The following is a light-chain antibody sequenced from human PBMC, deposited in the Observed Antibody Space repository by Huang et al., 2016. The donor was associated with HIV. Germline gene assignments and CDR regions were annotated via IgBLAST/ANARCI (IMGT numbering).Light chain of an antibody. CDR1: ESVSSN. CDR2: GAY. V-gene: IGKV3-15*01. Sequence: EIVMTQSPATLSVSPGERAALSCRASESVSSNLAWYQQKPGQAPGLLIYGAYTRATGIPARFSGSGSGTDFTLTITSLQSEDFAVYYCQQYNNWPPYTFGQGTKLEIK. J-gene: IGKJ2*01. CDR3: QQYNNWPPYT.